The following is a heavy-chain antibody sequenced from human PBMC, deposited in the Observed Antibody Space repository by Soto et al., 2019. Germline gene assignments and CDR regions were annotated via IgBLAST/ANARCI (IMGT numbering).Heavy chain of an antibody. V-gene: IGHV4-31*03. CDR3: AIALNYDFWSGSPTAPAFDI. J-gene: IGHJ3*02. Sequence: PSETLSLTCTVSGGSISSGGYYWSWIRQHPGKGLEWIGYIYYSGSTYYNPSLKSRVTISVDTSKNQFSLKLSSVTAADTAVYYCAIALNYDFWSGSPTAPAFDIWGQGTMVTVSS. D-gene: IGHD3-3*01. CDR1: GGSISSGGYY. CDR2: IYYSGST.